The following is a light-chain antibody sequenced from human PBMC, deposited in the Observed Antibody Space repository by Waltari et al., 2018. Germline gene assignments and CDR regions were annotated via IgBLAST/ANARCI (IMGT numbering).Light chain of an antibody. Sequence: QSALTQPASVSGSPGQSITMSCTGTSSDVGGYHYVSWNQQYPGKAPKLMIYDVSQRPSGVSNRFSGSKSGNTASLTISGLQAEDEADYYCSSYTSSNTLVFGVGTKLTVL. V-gene: IGLV2-14*01. CDR2: DVS. J-gene: IGLJ3*02. CDR3: SSYTSSNTLV. CDR1: SSDVGGYHY.